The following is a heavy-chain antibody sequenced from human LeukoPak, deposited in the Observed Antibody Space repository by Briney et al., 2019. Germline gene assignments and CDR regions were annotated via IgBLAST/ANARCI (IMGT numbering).Heavy chain of an antibody. CDR3: ARDPYCSSTSCYTEGDWFDP. CDR2: ISSSSSYI. V-gene: IGHV3-21*01. J-gene: IGHJ5*02. Sequence: GGSLRLSCAASGFTFSSYSMNWVRQAPGKGLEWVSTISSSSSYIYYADSVKGRFTISRDNAKNALYLQMNSLRAEDTAVYYCARDPYCSSTSCYTEGDWFDPWGQGTLVTVSS. CDR1: GFTFSSYS. D-gene: IGHD2-2*02.